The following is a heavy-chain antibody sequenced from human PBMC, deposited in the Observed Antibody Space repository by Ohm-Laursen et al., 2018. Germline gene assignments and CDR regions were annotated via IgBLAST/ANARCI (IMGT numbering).Heavy chain of an antibody. CDR1: GFTFSDYY. J-gene: IGHJ4*02. D-gene: IGHD1-26*01. Sequence: GPLRLSCAASGFTFSDYYMSWIRQAPGKGLGWVSYISSSGSTIYYADSVQGRFTISRDNAKNSLYLQMNSLRADDAAVYYCARSRLRAHFDYWGQGTLVTVSS. V-gene: IGHV3-11*01. CDR3: ARSRLRAHFDY. CDR2: ISSSGSTI.